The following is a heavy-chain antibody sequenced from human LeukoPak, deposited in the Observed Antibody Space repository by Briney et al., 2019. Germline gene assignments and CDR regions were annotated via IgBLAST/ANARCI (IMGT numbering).Heavy chain of an antibody. J-gene: IGHJ4*02. D-gene: IGHD3-10*01. CDR2: IYYSGST. Sequence: SETLSLTCTVSGGSISSYYWSWIRPPPGKGREWMGYIYYSGSTNYSPSLKSRVTISEDTSKNQFSLKLSSVTAADTAVYYCARVPGSGSYYSPFDYWGQGTLVTVSS. CDR1: GGSISSYY. CDR3: ARVPGSGSYYSPFDY. V-gene: IGHV4-59*01.